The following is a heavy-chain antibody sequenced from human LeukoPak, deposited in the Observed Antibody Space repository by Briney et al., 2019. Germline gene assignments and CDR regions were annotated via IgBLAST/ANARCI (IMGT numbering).Heavy chain of an antibody. CDR2: IYTSGST. V-gene: IGHV4-4*07. CDR1: GASISSYY. Sequence: SETLSLTCTVSGASISSYYWSWIRQPAGKGLEWIGSIYTSGSTNYNPSLKSRVTISVDTSKNQFSLKLSSVTAADTAVYYCAREDYYGSGSGYYYYYMDVRGKGTTVTISS. CDR3: AREDYYGSGSGYYYYYMDV. J-gene: IGHJ6*03. D-gene: IGHD3-10*01.